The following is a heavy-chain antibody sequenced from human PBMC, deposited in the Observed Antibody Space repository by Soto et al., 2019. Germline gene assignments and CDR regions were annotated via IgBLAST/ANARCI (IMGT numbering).Heavy chain of an antibody. CDR1: GGPFSSYT. Sequence: PVKVSCQGSGGPFSSYTISWVRQAPGQGLEWMGRIIPILGIANYAQKFQGRVTITADKSTSTAYMELSSLRSEDTAVYYCARDDSSGFVDYWGQGTLVTVSS. J-gene: IGHJ4*02. D-gene: IGHD3-22*01. V-gene: IGHV1-69*04. CDR3: ARDDSSGFVDY. CDR2: IIPILGIA.